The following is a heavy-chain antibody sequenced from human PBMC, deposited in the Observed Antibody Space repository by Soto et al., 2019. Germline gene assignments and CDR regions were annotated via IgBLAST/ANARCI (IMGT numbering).Heavy chain of an antibody. J-gene: IGHJ6*03. V-gene: IGHV4-59*01. Sequence: NPSETLSLTCTVSGGSISSYYWSWIRQPPGKGLEWIGYIYYSGSTNYNPPLKSRVTISVGTSKNQFSLKLSSVTAADTAVYYCARIPPQQLPPKVYYMDVWGKGTTVTVSS. CDR2: IYYSGST. CDR3: ARIPPQQLPPKVYYMDV. CDR1: GGSISSYY. D-gene: IGHD6-13*01.